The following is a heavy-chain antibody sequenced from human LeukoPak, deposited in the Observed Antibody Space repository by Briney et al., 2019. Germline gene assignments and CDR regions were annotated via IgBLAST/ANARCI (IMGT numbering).Heavy chain of an antibody. CDR2: IYYSGST. Sequence: SETLSLTCTVSGGSISTYYWSWIRQPPGKGLEWIGYIYYSGSTNYNPSLKSRVTISIDTSKNQFSLKLNSVTAADTAVYYCARDGWDSSRHYYFDYWGQGTLVTVSS. J-gene: IGHJ4*02. CDR1: GGSISTYY. V-gene: IGHV4-59*01. D-gene: IGHD6-13*01. CDR3: ARDGWDSSRHYYFDY.